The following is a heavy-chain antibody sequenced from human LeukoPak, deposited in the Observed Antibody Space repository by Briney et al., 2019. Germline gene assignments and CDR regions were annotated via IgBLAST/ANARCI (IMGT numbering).Heavy chain of an antibody. J-gene: IGHJ4*02. CDR3: ARGRFYDFWSGYYRHHSRAPDGFDY. V-gene: IGHV4-39*01. D-gene: IGHD3-3*01. Sequence: SETLSLTCTVSGGSISSSSCYWGWIRQPPGKGLEWIGSIYYSGSTYYNPSLKSRVTISVDTSKNQFSLKLSSVTAADTAVYYCARGRFYDFWSGYYRHHSRAPDGFDYWGQGTLVTVSS. CDR2: IYYSGST. CDR1: GGSISSSSCY.